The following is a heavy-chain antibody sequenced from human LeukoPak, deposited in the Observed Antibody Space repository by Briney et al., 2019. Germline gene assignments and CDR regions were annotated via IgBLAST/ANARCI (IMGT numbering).Heavy chain of an antibody. Sequence: EGSRRLSCAASGFRFSSYEMNWVRQAPGKGLEWVSYISSRGSTIYYADSVKGRFTLSRDNAKNSLYLQMNSLRAEDTAVYYCARIHKLGILAHFDYWGQGTLVTVSS. D-gene: IGHD7-27*01. CDR2: ISSRGSTI. CDR1: GFRFSSYE. J-gene: IGHJ4*02. CDR3: ARIHKLGILAHFDY. V-gene: IGHV3-48*03.